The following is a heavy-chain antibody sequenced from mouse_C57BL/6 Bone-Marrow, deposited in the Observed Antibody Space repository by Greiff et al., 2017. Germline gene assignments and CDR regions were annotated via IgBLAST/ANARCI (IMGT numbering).Heavy chain of an antibody. Sequence: QVHVKQSGAELVRPGTSVKMSCKASGYTFTNYWIGWAKQRPGHGLEWIGDFYPGGGYTNYNEKFKGKATRTADKSSSTAYMQFSSLTSEDSAICYCARWSTAVVADYWGQGTTLTDYS. CDR3: ARWSTAVVADY. J-gene: IGHJ2*01. CDR2: FYPGGGYT. D-gene: IGHD1-1*01. V-gene: IGHV1-63*01. CDR1: GYTFTNYW.